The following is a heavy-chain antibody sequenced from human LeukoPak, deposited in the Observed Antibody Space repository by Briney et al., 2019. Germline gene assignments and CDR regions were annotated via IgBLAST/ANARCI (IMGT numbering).Heavy chain of an antibody. D-gene: IGHD3-10*01. CDR3: ARDQGGDTMVRGDHDY. J-gene: IGHJ4*02. V-gene: IGHV3-30-3*01. CDR2: ISYDGSNK. CDR1: GFTFSSYA. Sequence: GRSLRLSCAASGFTFSSYAMHWVRQAPGKGLEWVAVISYDGSNKYYADSVKGRFTISRDNSKNTLYLQMNSLRAEDTAVYYCARDQGGDTMVRGDHDYWGQGTLVTVSS.